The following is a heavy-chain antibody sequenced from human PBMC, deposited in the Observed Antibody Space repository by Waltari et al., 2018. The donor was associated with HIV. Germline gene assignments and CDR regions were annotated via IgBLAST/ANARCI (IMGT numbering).Heavy chain of an antibody. CDR2: ISYDGSNK. Sequence: QVQLVESGGGVVQPGRSLRLSCSASGFTFSSYGMHSVRQAPGKGLGWVEVISYDGSNKYYADSVKGRFTISRDNSKNTLYLQMNSLRAEDTAVYYCAKGGGCSSTSCYCDYWGQGTLVTVSS. D-gene: IGHD2-2*01. CDR3: AKGGGCSSTSCYCDY. CDR1: GFTFSSYG. V-gene: IGHV3-30*18. J-gene: IGHJ4*02.